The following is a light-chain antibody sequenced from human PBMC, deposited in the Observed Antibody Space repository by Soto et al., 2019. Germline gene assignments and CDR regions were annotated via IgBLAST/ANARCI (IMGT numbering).Light chain of an antibody. Sequence: EIVLTQSPGTLSLSPGERATLSCRASQSVSSSYLAWYQQKPGQAPRLLISGASSRATGIPDRFSGSGSGTDFSLTVSRLEPEDYAVYYCQQYGSSLFTLGPGTKVDI. CDR3: QQYGSSLFT. J-gene: IGKJ3*01. CDR2: GAS. V-gene: IGKV3-20*01. CDR1: QSVSSSY.